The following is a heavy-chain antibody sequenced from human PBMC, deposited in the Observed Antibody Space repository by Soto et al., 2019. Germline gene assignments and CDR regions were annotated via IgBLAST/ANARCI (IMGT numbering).Heavy chain of an antibody. Sequence: QVQLVASGGGVVQPGRSLRLSCAAPGFTFSSYAMHWVRQAPGKGLEWVAVISYDGSNKYYADSVKGRFTISRDNSKNTLYLQMNSLRAEDTAVYYCARGIYRSSGWYDPGVGMDVWGQGTTVTVSS. V-gene: IGHV3-30-3*01. CDR1: GFTFSSYA. D-gene: IGHD6-19*01. CDR2: ISYDGSNK. J-gene: IGHJ6*02. CDR3: ARGIYRSSGWYDPGVGMDV.